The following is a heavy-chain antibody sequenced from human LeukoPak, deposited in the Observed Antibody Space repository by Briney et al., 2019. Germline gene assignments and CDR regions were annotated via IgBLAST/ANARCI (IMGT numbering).Heavy chain of an antibody. CDR2: IYYSGSP. CDR1: GGSISSGDYY. J-gene: IGHJ3*02. V-gene: IGHV4-31*03. Sequence: PSETLSLTCTVSGGSISSGDYYWSWIRQHPGKGLEWIGYIYYSGSPYYNPSLKSRITVSVDTSKNQFSLKLSSVTAADTAVFYCARGTSMVRGVRDDAFDIWGQGTMVTVSS. D-gene: IGHD3-10*01. CDR3: ARGTSMVRGVRDDAFDI.